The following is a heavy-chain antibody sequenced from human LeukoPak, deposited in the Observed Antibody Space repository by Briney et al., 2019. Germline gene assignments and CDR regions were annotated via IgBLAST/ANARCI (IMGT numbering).Heavy chain of an antibody. D-gene: IGHD1-1*01. CDR1: GFTFGNHW. V-gene: IGHV3-74*03. CDR2: TKGDGSIR. J-gene: IGHJ4*02. Sequence: GGSLRLSCAGFGFTFGNHWMHWARQTPGKGLVWVSRTKGDGSIREYADSVKGRFTISRDNSKNTLYLQMNSLRAEDTAVYYCAKAPPYKKYFDYWGQGTLVTVSS. CDR3: AKAPPYKKYFDY.